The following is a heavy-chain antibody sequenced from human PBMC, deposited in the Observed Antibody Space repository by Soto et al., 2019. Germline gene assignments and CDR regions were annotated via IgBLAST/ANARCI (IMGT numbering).Heavy chain of an antibody. CDR1: GYNFITYC. Sequence: SVKSSCKPSGYNFITYCITCVRQAPEQGLEWMGWISVYSGNTHYAQKFHDRVTLTTDTSTTTAYMDLRNLTSDDTAFYYCARNTPFFESSGSADYWGQGTLVTVSS. J-gene: IGHJ4*02. CDR3: ARNTPFFESSGSADY. D-gene: IGHD3-22*01. V-gene: IGHV1-18*01. CDR2: ISVYSGNT.